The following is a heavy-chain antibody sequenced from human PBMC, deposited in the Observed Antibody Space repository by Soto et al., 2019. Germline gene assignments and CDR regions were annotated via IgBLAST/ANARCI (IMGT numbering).Heavy chain of an antibody. V-gene: IGHV1-2*02. Sequence: QVRLVQSGADVQRPGASMNISCQASGYQFTGSYLHWVRRAPGHGLQWMVMINPDTGSTTYAETFQERVTMTTDKSAGTVFLGLGRLTSDDTATYYCARQYCSGTSCYWYFDFWGQGTFVSVSS. J-gene: IGHJ4*02. CDR1: GYQFTGSY. D-gene: IGHD2-2*01. CDR3: ARQYCSGTSCYWYFDF. CDR2: INPDTGST.